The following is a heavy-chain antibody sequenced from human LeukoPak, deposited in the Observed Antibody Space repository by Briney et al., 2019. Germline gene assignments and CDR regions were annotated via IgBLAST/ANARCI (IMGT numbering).Heavy chain of an antibody. CDR3: ARGDYGDPRWYFDL. J-gene: IGHJ2*01. Sequence: GGSLRLSCAASGFTFSSYEMNWVRQAPGKGLEWVSYISSSGSTIYYADSVKGRLTISRDNAKNSLYLQMNSLRAEDTAVYYCARGDYGDPRWYFDLWGRGTLVTVSS. V-gene: IGHV3-48*03. CDR1: GFTFSSYE. D-gene: IGHD4-17*01. CDR2: ISSSGSTI.